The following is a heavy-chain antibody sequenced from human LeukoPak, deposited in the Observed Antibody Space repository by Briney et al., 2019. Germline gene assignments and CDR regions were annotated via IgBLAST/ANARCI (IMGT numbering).Heavy chain of an antibody. D-gene: IGHD3-22*01. J-gene: IGHJ4*02. CDR2: INPNSGGT. Sequence: ASVKVSCKASGYTFTGYYIHWVRQAPGQGLECVGWINPNSGGTNYAQKFQGRVTMTRDTSISTAYMELSRLRSDDTAVYFCARVSGGYYYDSSGYFTYYFDYWGQGTLVTVSS. CDR3: ARVSGGYYYDSSGYFTYYFDY. V-gene: IGHV1-2*02. CDR1: GYTFTGYY.